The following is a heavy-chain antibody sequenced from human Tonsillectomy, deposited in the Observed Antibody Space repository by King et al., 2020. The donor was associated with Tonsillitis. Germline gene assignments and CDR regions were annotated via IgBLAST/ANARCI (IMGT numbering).Heavy chain of an antibody. CDR2: INWNSDNL. V-gene: IGHV3-9*01. D-gene: IGHD1-26*01. CDR1: GFTFGDFA. Sequence: VQLVESGGGLVQPGRSLRLSCAASGFTFGDFAMHWVRQAPGKGLEWVSGINWNSDNLGYVDSVKGRFTISRDNAKNSLYLQMNSLRAEDTALYYCAKGPPFDIVGVPYFDCWGQGTLVTVSS. J-gene: IGHJ4*02. CDR3: AKGPPFDIVGVPYFDC.